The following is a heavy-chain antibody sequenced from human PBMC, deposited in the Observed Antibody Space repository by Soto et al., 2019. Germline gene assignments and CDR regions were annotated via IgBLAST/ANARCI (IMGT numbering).Heavy chain of an antibody. V-gene: IGHV1-69*02. CDR3: ARGPKALAAPDY. CDR2: IIPILGIA. J-gene: IGHJ4*02. CDR1: GGTFSSYT. Sequence: QVQLVQSGAEVKKPGSSVKVSYKASGGTFSSYTISWVRQAPGQGLEWMGRIIPILGIAHYARKFQGRVTITADKSTGTAYMELSSLISEGTAVYYWARGPKALAAPDYRGQGTLVTVSS.